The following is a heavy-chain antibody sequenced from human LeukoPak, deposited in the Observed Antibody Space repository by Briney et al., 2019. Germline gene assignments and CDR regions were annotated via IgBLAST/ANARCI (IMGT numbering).Heavy chain of an antibody. Sequence: GASVKVSCKASGGTFSSYAISWVRQALGQGLEWMGGIIPIFGTANYAQKFQGRVTITADESTSTAYMELSSLRSEDTAVYYCARGDVVVPAAILAEYFQHWGQGTLVTVSS. J-gene: IGHJ1*01. CDR2: IIPIFGTA. V-gene: IGHV1-69*13. D-gene: IGHD2-2*02. CDR1: GGTFSSYA. CDR3: ARGDVVVPAAILAEYFQH.